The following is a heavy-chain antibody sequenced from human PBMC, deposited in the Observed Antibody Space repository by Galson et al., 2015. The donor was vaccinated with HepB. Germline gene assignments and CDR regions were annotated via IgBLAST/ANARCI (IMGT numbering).Heavy chain of an antibody. CDR1: GYTFTSYG. CDR3: ARANLYLNPRTYYYSYYGMDV. CDR2: ISAYNGNT. V-gene: IGHV1-18*04. D-gene: IGHD1/OR15-1a*01. J-gene: IGHJ6*02. Sequence: SVKVSCKASGYTFTSYGISWVRQAPGQGLEWMGWISAYNGNTNYAQKLQGRVTMTTDTSTSTAYMELRSLRSDDTAVYYCARANLYLNPRTYYYSYYGMDVWGQGTTVTVSS.